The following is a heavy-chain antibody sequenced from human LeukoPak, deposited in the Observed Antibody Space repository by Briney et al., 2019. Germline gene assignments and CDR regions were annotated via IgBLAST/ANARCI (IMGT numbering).Heavy chain of an antibody. CDR2: IYYRGSS. J-gene: IGHJ4*02. Sequence: AETLSLTCTVSGGSISSSGYCWVWIRQRPGMGREGIGSIYYRGSSYSNPPLPRRVTLSVDTYKHQFSLKLSSVAAADTAVYSCARHGGSGHSSFDFGGQGTLVSVPS. CDR3: ARHGGSGHSSFDF. D-gene: IGHD5-18*01. CDR1: GGSISSSGYC. V-gene: IGHV4-39*01.